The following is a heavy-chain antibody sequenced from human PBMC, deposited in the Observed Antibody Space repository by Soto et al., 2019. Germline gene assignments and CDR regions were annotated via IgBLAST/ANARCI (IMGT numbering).Heavy chain of an antibody. D-gene: IGHD4-17*01. Sequence: QVQLQESGPGLVEPSGTLSLTCAGSGGSIISGNWWIWVRQPPGKGLEWIGELYYSGSVNYNPHIQSRVTVSLDESKNHFSLKLSSVTTADTAVYYCARDRGVTTGVGWFDPWGQGTLVTVSS. V-gene: IGHV4-4*02. CDR1: GGSIISGNW. CDR3: ARDRGVTTGVGWFDP. J-gene: IGHJ5*02. CDR2: LYYSGSV.